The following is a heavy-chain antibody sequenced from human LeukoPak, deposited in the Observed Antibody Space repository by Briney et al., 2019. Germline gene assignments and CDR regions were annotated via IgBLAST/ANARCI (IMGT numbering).Heavy chain of an antibody. J-gene: IGHJ4*02. CDR2: IYSSGST. CDR1: GGSISSYY. V-gene: IGHV4-4*07. Sequence: SETLSLTCTVSGGSISSYYWSWLRQPAGKGLEWIGRIYSSGSTNHNPSLKSRVTMSVDTSKNQFSLNLSSVTAADTAVYYCARSRCASCSREYWGQGTLVTVSS. CDR3: ARSRCASCSREY. D-gene: IGHD2-2*01.